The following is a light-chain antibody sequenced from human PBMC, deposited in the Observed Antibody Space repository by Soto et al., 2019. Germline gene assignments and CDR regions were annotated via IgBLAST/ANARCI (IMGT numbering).Light chain of an antibody. Sequence: EIVLTQSPGTLSLSPGERATLSCRASQSVSSSYLAWYQQKPGQAPRLLIYGASSRATGIPDRFSGSGSGTDLTLTISRLEPEDFAVYYCQKYGSSRWTFGQGTKVDIK. J-gene: IGKJ1*01. CDR2: GAS. CDR3: QKYGSSRWT. CDR1: QSVSSSY. V-gene: IGKV3-20*01.